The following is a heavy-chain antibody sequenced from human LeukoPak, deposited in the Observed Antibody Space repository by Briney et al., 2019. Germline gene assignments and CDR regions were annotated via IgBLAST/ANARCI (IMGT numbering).Heavy chain of an antibody. D-gene: IGHD3-3*01. CDR1: GFTFSSYA. CDR2: ISGSGGST. CDR3: AKGSDFWSGYPYY. Sequence: GGSLRLSCAASGFTFSSYAMSWVRQAPGKGLEWVSAISGSGGSTYYADSVKGRFTISRDNSKNTLYLQMNSLRAEDTAVYYRAKGSDFWSGYPYYWGQGTLDTVSS. V-gene: IGHV3-23*01. J-gene: IGHJ4*02.